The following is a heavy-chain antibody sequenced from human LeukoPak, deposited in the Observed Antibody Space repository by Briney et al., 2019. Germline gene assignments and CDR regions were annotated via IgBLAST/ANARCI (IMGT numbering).Heavy chain of an antibody. V-gene: IGHV3-48*04. CDR3: ARGAYQIFDY. Sequence: GGSLRLSCAASGFTFSSYGMHWVRQAPGKGLEWVSYISSSGGTIYYADSVKGRFTISRDNAKNSLYLQMNSLRAEDTAVYYCARGAYQIFDYWGQGTLVTVSS. D-gene: IGHD2-2*01. J-gene: IGHJ4*02. CDR2: ISSSGGTI. CDR1: GFTFSSYG.